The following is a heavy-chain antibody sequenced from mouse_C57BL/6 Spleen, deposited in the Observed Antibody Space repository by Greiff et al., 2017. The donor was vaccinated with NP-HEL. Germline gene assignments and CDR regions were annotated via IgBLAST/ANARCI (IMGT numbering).Heavy chain of an antibody. CDR3: ALPYYGNFFAY. D-gene: IGHD2-10*01. V-gene: IGHV1-26*01. J-gene: IGHJ3*01. Sequence: EVQLQQSGPELVKPGASVKISCKASGYTFTDYYMNWVKQSHGKSLEWIGDINPNNGGTSYNQKFKGKATLTVDKSSSTAYMELRSLTSEDSAVYYCALPYYGNFFAYWGQGTLVTVSA. CDR2: INPNNGGT. CDR1: GYTFTDYY.